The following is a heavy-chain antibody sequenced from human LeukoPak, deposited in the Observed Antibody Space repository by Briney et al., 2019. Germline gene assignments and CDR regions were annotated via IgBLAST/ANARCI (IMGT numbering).Heavy chain of an antibody. CDR3: ARQCCRGASPGFDP. CDR2: IYPSDSDT. J-gene: IGHJ5*02. D-gene: IGHD3-10*01. CDR1: GYTFTDYW. V-gene: IGHV5-51*01. Sequence: LGESLKISCEGSGYTFTDYWIAWVRQMPGKGLEWMGIIYPSDSDTRYSPSFQGQVTFSADKSINTAYLQWSSLRASDTAIYYCARQCCRGASPGFDPWGQGTLVTVSS.